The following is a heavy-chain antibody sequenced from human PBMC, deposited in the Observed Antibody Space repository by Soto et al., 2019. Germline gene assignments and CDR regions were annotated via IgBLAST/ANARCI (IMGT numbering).Heavy chain of an antibody. CDR3: GRGGEILVVPAVYNYYGMDV. Sequence: QVQLVQSGAEVKKPGSSVKVSCKASGGTFSSYAISWVRQAPGHGLEWMGGIIPIFGTAKYAQKFKGRVKITAEENTSPAYMEHSSLRSEDTAGYSRGRGGEILVVPAVYNYYGMDVWGQWTTVTASS. CDR2: IIPIFGTA. V-gene: IGHV1-69*01. D-gene: IGHD2-2*01. J-gene: IGHJ6*02. CDR1: GGTFSSYA.